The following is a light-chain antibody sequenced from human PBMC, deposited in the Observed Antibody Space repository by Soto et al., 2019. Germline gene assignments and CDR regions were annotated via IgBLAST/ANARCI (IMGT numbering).Light chain of an antibody. CDR3: QQYDRLPIT. CDR1: QSISTAY. V-gene: IGKV3-20*01. J-gene: IGKJ5*01. CDR2: RAS. Sequence: EIVLTQSPGTLSLSPGERATLSCGASQSISTAYLTWYQQKPGQAPRLLIYRASNRATGIPDRFSGSESGTDFTLTISRLEPEAFAVYYCQQYDRLPITFGQGTRLEIK.